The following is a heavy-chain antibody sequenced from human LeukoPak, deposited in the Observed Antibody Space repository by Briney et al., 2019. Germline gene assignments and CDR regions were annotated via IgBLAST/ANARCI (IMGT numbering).Heavy chain of an antibody. D-gene: IGHD1-26*01. Sequence: ASVKVSCKVSGYTLTELSMHWVRQAPGKGLEWMGGFDPERGATIYAQKFQGRDTMTEDTSTDTAYMKLNSLRSEDTAVYYCATDSGSYWAGYWGQGTLVTVSS. CDR1: GYTLTELS. V-gene: IGHV1-24*01. CDR3: ATDSGSYWAGY. J-gene: IGHJ4*02. CDR2: FDPERGAT.